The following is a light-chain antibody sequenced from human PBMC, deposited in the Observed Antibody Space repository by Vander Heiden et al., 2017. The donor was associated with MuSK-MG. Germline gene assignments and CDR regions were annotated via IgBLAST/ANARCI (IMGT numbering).Light chain of an antibody. CDR2: GAS. Sequence: DIQMTQSPSSLSASVGDRVTITCQASQDISHYLNWFQQKQGKAPNLLIYGASILEAGVPSRFSASGSGTDFTFTISGRQPEDAATYYCQQYDIVPPVTFGHGTKVEIK. J-gene: IGKJ3*01. CDR3: QQYDIVPPVT. V-gene: IGKV1-33*01. CDR1: QDISHY.